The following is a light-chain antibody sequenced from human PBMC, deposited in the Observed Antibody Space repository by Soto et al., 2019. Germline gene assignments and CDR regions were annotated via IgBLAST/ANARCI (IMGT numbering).Light chain of an antibody. CDR2: AAS. CDR3: QQCGSSGT. V-gene: IGKV3-20*01. J-gene: IGKJ1*01. CDR1: QSVRSSY. Sequence: IVLTQSPGTLSLSPGERATLSCRASQSVRSSYLAWYQQKPGQAPRLLIYAASSRATGIPDRFSGSGSGTDFTLTISRLEPEDFAVYYCQQCGSSGTFGQGTKVDIK.